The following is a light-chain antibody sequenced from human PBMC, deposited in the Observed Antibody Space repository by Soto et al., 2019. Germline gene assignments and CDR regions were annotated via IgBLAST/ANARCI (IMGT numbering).Light chain of an antibody. CDR3: HQNYSIHPT. J-gene: IGKJ1*01. CDR2: AAS. V-gene: IGKV1-39*01. Sequence: IQMTQSPSSLSASVGDRVTITCRASQRISTYLSWFQQRPGKAPRLLIYAASTLQTGVSSNFSGSASGTDFTLTITILQPEDFPTYFCHQNYSIHPTFGQGTKV. CDR1: QRISTY.